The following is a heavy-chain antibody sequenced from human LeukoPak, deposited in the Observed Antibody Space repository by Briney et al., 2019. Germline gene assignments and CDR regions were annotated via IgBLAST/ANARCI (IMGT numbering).Heavy chain of an antibody. Sequence: GGSLRLSCAASGFTFSSYGMSWVRQAPGKGLEWVSAISGSGGSTYYADSVKGRFTISRDNSKNTLYLQMNSLRAEDTAVYYCARSGYYDILTGYDSEYYFDYWGQGTLVTVSS. CDR1: GFTFSSYG. J-gene: IGHJ4*02. CDR2: ISGSGGST. CDR3: ARSGYYDILTGYDSEYYFDY. V-gene: IGHV3-23*01. D-gene: IGHD3-9*01.